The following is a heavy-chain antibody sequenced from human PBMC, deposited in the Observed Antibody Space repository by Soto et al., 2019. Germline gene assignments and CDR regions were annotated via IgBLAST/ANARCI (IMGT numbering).Heavy chain of an antibody. D-gene: IGHD3-9*01. J-gene: IGHJ6*02. Sequence: QVQLQESGPGLVKPSQTLCLTCTVSGGSISSGGYYWSWIRQHPGKGLEWIGYIYYSRSTYYNPSLQSRVTISVDTSKNQFSLKLSSVTAADTAVYYCARDESDILTGYYGMDVWGQETTVTVSS. CDR3: ARDESDILTGYYGMDV. CDR1: GGSISSGGYY. V-gene: IGHV4-31*03. CDR2: IYYSRST.